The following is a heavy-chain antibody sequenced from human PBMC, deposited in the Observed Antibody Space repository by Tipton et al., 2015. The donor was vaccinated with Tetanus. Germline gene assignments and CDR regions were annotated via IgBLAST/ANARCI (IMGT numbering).Heavy chain of an antibody. V-gene: IGHV1-69*01. CDR1: GDTFSSYA. J-gene: IGHJ6*01. CDR3: ARGGSYLGIYYYYAMDV. D-gene: IGHD1-26*01. Sequence: QVQLVQSGAEVKKPGSSVKVSCKASGDTFSSYAISWMRQAPGQGLEWMGGITPSLGSTTYAPKFQGRITITADEVTTTAYMEVSSLTSEDTAVFYCARGGSYLGIYYYYAMDVWGQGTTVTVSS. CDR2: ITPSLGST.